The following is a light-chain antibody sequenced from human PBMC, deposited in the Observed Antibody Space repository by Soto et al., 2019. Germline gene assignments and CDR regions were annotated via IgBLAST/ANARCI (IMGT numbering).Light chain of an antibody. CDR1: ASDVGAYNY. V-gene: IGLV2-11*01. Sequence: QSALTQPRSVSGSPGQSVTISCTGTASDVGAYNYVSWYQHHPGKAPKLMIYDVTKRPSGVPDRFSGFKSGSAASLTISGLQAEDEGDYYCCSYAGSYSLLFGGGTKLTVL. CDR2: DVT. J-gene: IGLJ3*02. CDR3: CSYAGSYSLL.